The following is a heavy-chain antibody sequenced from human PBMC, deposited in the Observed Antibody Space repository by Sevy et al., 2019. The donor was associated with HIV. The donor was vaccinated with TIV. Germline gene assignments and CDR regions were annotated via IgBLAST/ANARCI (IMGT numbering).Heavy chain of an antibody. J-gene: IGHJ4*02. V-gene: IGHV3-7*01. CDR2: IKADGSDK. D-gene: IGHD3-16*01. CDR1: GFTFSANW. CDR3: AHETFGRFES. Sequence: GGYLRLSCAASGFTFSANWMNWVRQAPGKGLEWVANIKADGSDKQYVDSVEGRFTISRDNAKNLLFLQMNSLGVEDMAVYYCAHETFGRFESWGQGTLVAVSS.